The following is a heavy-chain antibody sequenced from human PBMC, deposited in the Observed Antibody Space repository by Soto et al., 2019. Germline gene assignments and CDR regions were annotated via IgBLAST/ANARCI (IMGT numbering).Heavy chain of an antibody. Sequence: GGSLRLSCAASGFTFSSYWMSWVRQAPGKGLEWVANITQDGSEKYYVDSVKGRFTISRDNDKNSLYLQMNSLRAEDTAVYYCARVVAAAGHYYYDMDVWGQGTTVTVSS. CDR3: ARVVAAAGHYYYDMDV. CDR1: GFTFSSYW. CDR2: ITQDGSEK. V-gene: IGHV3-7*01. J-gene: IGHJ6*02. D-gene: IGHD6-13*01.